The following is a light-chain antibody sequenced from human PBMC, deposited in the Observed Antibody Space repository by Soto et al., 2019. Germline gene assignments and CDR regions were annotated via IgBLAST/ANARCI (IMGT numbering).Light chain of an antibody. CDR3: QQYGSSPT. Sequence: EIVMTQPTAILYISPGETANISCRASQSVSNYLAWYQQNPGQAPRLLIYGASNRATGIPDRFSGSGSGTDFTLTISRLEPEDFAVYYCQQYGSSPTFGEGTRLENK. CDR1: QSVSNY. J-gene: IGKJ5*01. CDR2: GAS. V-gene: IGKV3-20*01.